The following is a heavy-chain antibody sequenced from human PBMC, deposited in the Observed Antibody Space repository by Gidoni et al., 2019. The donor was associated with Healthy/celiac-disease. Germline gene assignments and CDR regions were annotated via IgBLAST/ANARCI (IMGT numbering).Heavy chain of an antibody. J-gene: IGHJ4*02. Sequence: EVQLVESGGGLVQPGRSLRLSCAASGFTFDDYAMHWVRQAPGKGLEWVSGISWNSGSIGYADSVKGRFTISRDNAKNSLYLQMNSLRAEDTALYYCAKGTAARPPGFDYWGQGTLVTVSS. CDR3: AKGTAARPPGFDY. CDR1: GFTFDDYA. V-gene: IGHV3-9*01. D-gene: IGHD6-6*01. CDR2: ISWNSGSI.